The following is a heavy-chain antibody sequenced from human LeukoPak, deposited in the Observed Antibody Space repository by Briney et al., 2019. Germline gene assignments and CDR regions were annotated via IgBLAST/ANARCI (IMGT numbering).Heavy chain of an antibody. J-gene: IGHJ4*02. CDR2: ISWNSGSI. CDR3: AKDSRHSSSSEFDY. Sequence: GRSLRLSCAASGFTFDDYAMHWVRQAPGKGLEWVSGISWNSGSIGYADSVKGRFTISRDNAKNSLYLQMNSLRAEDTALYYCAKDSRHSSSSEFDYWGQGTLVTVSS. D-gene: IGHD6-6*01. V-gene: IGHV3-9*01. CDR1: GFTFDDYA.